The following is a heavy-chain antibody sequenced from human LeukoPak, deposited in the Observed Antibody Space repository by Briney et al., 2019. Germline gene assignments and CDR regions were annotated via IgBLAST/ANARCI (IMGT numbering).Heavy chain of an antibody. Sequence: ASVKVSCKVSGYTLNKLSMHWVRQAPGKGLEWMGGFDPEDGETIYAQKFQGRVTMTEDTSTDTAYMELTSLRSEDTAVYYCASHYYYGSGSYYNWFDPWGQGTLVTVSS. J-gene: IGHJ5*02. CDR3: ASHYYYGSGSYYNWFDP. CDR2: FDPEDGET. V-gene: IGHV1-24*01. CDR1: GYTLNKLS. D-gene: IGHD3-10*01.